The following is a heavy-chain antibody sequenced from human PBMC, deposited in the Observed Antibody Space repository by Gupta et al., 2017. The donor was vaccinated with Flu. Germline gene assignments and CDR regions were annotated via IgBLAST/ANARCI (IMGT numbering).Heavy chain of an antibody. V-gene: IGHV3-48*02. CDR3: ARRCGKSACSNPFNGMDV. CDR1: GFTFSHYN. J-gene: IGHJ6*02. D-gene: IGHD2-21*02. Sequence: EVQLVESGGGPVQRGGSLRLSCAASGFTFSHYNMISVRPAPGRGLEWIAYINSGSTTIYYADSVRGRFTISRDDAKESLYLEMSDLGDEDSAVYYYARRCGKSACSNPFNGMDVWGQGTTVTVSS. CDR2: INSGSTTI.